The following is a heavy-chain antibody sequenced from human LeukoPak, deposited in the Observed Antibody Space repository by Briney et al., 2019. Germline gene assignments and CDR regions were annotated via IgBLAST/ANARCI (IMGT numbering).Heavy chain of an antibody. CDR3: ARARYILTGYYKDQFDY. J-gene: IGHJ4*02. Sequence: GESLKISCKGSGYIFTSCSIGWVRQMPGKGLEWMGIIYPGDSDTRYSPSFQGQVTISADKSISTAYLQWSSLKASDTAMYYCARARYILTGYYKDQFDYWGQGTLVTVSS. CDR2: IYPGDSDT. V-gene: IGHV5-51*01. D-gene: IGHD3-9*01. CDR1: GYIFTSCS.